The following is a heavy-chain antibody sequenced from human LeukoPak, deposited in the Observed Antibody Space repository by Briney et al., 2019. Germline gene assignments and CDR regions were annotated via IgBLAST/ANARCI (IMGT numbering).Heavy chain of an antibody. CDR2: ISPYNGNT. CDR3: ARDVTGTARWYFDY. V-gene: IGHV1-18*01. Sequence: ASVKVSCKASGYTFTSHGISWVRQAPGRGLEWMTWISPYNGNTNYAQNFQGRVTMTIDTSTSTAYMELRSLRSDDTAVYYCARDVTGTARWYFDYWGQGTLVTVSS. D-gene: IGHD1-7*01. J-gene: IGHJ4*02. CDR1: GYTFTSHG.